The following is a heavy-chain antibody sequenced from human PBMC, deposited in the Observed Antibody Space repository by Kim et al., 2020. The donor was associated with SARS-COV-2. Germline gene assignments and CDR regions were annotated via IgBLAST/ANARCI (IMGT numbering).Heavy chain of an antibody. Sequence: GGSLRLSCAASGFTFSSYSMNWVRQAPGKGLEWVSSISSSSSYIYYADSVKGRFTISRDNAKNSLYLQMNSLRAEDTAVYYCARGAAGLITSFDYWGQGTLVTVSS. CDR2: ISSSSSYI. D-gene: IGHD6-13*01. V-gene: IGHV3-21*01. J-gene: IGHJ4*02. CDR3: ARGAAGLITSFDY. CDR1: GFTFSSYS.